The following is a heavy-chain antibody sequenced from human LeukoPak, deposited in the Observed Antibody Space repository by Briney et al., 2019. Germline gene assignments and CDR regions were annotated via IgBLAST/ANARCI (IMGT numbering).Heavy chain of an antibody. D-gene: IGHD2-21*01. J-gene: IGHJ4*02. CDR1: GGSMRTYY. CDR2: IYTSGTT. Sequence: SETLSLTCTVSGGSMRTYYWSWIRQPAGKGLEWIGRIYTSGTTNYNPSLKSRVTMSVDTSKNQFSLKLGSVTAADTAVYYCARAECGSDCYYFDYWGQGTLVTVSS. V-gene: IGHV4-4*07. CDR3: ARAECGSDCYYFDY.